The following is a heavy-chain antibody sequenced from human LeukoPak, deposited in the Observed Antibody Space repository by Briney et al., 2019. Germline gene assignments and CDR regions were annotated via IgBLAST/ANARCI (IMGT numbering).Heavy chain of an antibody. D-gene: IGHD6-13*01. J-gene: IGHJ4*02. CDR2: ISTSSSYI. Sequence: PGGSLRLSCAASGFSLSSYWMTWVRQAPGKGLEWVSSISTSSSYIYFADSVKGRFTISRDNAKKSLYLQMNSLRAEDTAVYYCTRGAEGIAATDSNFDYWGQGTLVTVSS. CDR1: GFSLSSYW. CDR3: TRGAEGIAATDSNFDY. V-gene: IGHV3-21*01.